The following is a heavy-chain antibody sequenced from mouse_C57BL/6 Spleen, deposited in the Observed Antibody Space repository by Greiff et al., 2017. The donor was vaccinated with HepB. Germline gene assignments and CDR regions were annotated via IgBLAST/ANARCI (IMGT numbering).Heavy chain of an antibody. CDR1: GYTFTSYW. V-gene: IGHV1-50*01. CDR2: IDPSDSYT. CDR3: ARGGNYGY. D-gene: IGHD2-1*01. Sequence: QVQLQQSGAELVKPGASVKLSCKASGYTFTSYWMQWVKQRPGQGLEWIGEIDPSDSYTNYNQKFKGKATLTVDTSSSTAYMQLSSLTSEDSAVYYCARGGNYGYWGQGTTLTVSS. J-gene: IGHJ2*01.